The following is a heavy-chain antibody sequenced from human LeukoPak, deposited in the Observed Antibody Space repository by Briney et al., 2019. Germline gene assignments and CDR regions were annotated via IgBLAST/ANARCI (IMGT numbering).Heavy chain of an antibody. Sequence: SETLSLTCTVSGGSISSSSYYWGWIRQPPGKGLEWIGSIYYSGSTYYNPSLKSRVTISVDTSKNQFSLKLSSVTAADTAVYYCASLQSGYSSGWSNFDYWGQGTLVTVSS. V-gene: IGHV4-39*07. J-gene: IGHJ4*02. CDR1: GGSISSSSYY. CDR3: ASLQSGYSSGWSNFDY. CDR2: IYYSGST. D-gene: IGHD6-19*01.